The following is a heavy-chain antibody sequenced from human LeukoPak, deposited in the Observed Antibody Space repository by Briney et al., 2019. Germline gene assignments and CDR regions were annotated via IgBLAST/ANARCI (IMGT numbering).Heavy chain of an antibody. Sequence: ASVKVSCKASGYTFTGYYMHWLRQAPGQGLEWMGRINPNSGGTNYAQKFQGRVTMTRDTSISTAYMELSRLRSDDTAVYYCARGSGYDIYYFDYWGQGTLVTVSS. D-gene: IGHD5-12*01. CDR1: GYTFTGYY. J-gene: IGHJ4*02. V-gene: IGHV1-2*06. CDR3: ARGSGYDIYYFDY. CDR2: INPNSGGT.